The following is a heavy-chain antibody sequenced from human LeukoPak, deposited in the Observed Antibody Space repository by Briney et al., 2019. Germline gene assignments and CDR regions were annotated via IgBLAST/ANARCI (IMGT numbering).Heavy chain of an antibody. D-gene: IGHD4/OR15-4a*01. J-gene: IGHJ6*03. Sequence: QTGGSLRLSCAASGFTFSSYWMHWVRQAPGKGLVWVSRINTDGSSTSYADSVKGRFTISRDNAKNTLYLQMNSLRAEDTAVYYCARDRSLTNFYYYYYYMDVWGKGTTVTVSS. V-gene: IGHV3-74*01. CDR2: INTDGSST. CDR1: GFTFSSYW. CDR3: ARDRSLTNFYYYYYYMDV.